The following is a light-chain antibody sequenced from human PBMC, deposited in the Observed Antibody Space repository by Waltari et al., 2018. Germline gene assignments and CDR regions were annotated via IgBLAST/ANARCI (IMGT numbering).Light chain of an antibody. J-gene: IGLJ2*01. V-gene: IGLV1-40*01. CDR3: QSYDTTLSAVV. Sequence: QSVLTPPPSASGAPGQRVTISCSGSKSNIRADFDVHSYQQVPGTAPKLLLHSFSNRPSGVSDRFSGFKSGASASLVITGLQAEDEAMYYCQSYDTTLSAVVFGGGTRLTV. CDR2: SFS. CDR1: KSNIRADFD.